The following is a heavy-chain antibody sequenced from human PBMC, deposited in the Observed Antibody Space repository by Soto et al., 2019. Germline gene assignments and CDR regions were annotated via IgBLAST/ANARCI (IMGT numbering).Heavy chain of an antibody. D-gene: IGHD2-15*01. CDR3: AAPTPPRGFCSDTNCYEMVV. V-gene: IGHV3-23*01. CDR2: ISGSGDST. Sequence: GGSLRLSCAASGFTFSNYAMTWVRQAPGKGLEWVSVISGSGDSTFYADSVKGRFTTSRDNSGSTLSLQMNSLRADDTAVYYCAAPTPPRGFCSDTNCYEMVVWGPGTMVTVS. CDR1: GFTFSNYA. J-gene: IGHJ6*02.